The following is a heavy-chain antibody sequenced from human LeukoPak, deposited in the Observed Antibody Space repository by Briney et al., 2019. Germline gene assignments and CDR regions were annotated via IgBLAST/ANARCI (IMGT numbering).Heavy chain of an antibody. CDR1: GFTFSSYS. Sequence: GGSLRLSCAASGFTFSSYSMNWVRQAPGKGLEWVSSISSSSSYIYYADSVKGRITISRDNAKSSLYLQMNSLRAEDTAVYYCARVGDYYDSSGPLNPWGQGTLVTVSS. J-gene: IGHJ5*02. CDR3: ARVGDYYDSSGPLNP. CDR2: ISSSSSYI. V-gene: IGHV3-21*01. D-gene: IGHD3-22*01.